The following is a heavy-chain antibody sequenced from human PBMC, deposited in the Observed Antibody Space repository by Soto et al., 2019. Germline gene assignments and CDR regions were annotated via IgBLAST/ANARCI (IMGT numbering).Heavy chain of an antibody. V-gene: IGHV4-59*01. Sequence: SETLSLTCSVSGASISSYYCSWIRQPPGKGLEWLAYIYYSGSTSYNPSLKSRVSISLDTSMNQFSLKLSSVTAADTAVYYCARDPGVWGQGTLVTVSS. CDR2: IYYSGST. CDR3: ARDPGV. D-gene: IGHD3-10*01. J-gene: IGHJ4*02. CDR1: GASISSYY.